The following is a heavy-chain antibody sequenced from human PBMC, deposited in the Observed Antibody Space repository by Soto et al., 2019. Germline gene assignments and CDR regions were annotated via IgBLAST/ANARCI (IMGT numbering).Heavy chain of an antibody. CDR1: GLIFSNHW. Sequence: EVQLMVSGGDLIQPGGSLRLSCAASGLIFSNHWMTWVRQAPGKGLEWVATIKEDGGAKYYNNSVEGRFTISRDNAKSALYLQMNGLRTEDTATYYCVNEYWSGGRCQGFFHNWGQGTLVTVSS. CDR2: IKEDGGAK. J-gene: IGHJ1*01. D-gene: IGHD2-15*01. CDR3: VNEYWSGGRCQGFFHN. V-gene: IGHV3-7*02.